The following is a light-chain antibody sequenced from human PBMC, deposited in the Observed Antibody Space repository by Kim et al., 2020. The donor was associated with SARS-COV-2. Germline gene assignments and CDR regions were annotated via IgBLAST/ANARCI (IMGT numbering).Light chain of an antibody. CDR2: DAS. V-gene: IGKV3-11*01. Sequence: EIVLTQSPATLSLSPGERATLSCRASQSVSSYLAWYQQKPGQAPRLLIYDASNRATGIPARFSGSGSGTDFTLTISSLEPEDFTVYDGQKCRIWPLTFGGGTKVEI. J-gene: IGKJ4*01. CDR3: QKCRIWPLT. CDR1: QSVSSY.